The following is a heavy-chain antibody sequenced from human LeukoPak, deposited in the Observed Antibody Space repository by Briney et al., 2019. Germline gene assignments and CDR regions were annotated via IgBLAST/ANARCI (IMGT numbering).Heavy chain of an antibody. V-gene: IGHV3-23*01. CDR3: AKDGGLWVSAHWGDS. Sequence: GGSLRLSCAASGFTFSSYTMSWVRQAPGKGLEWVPTITTSDGNTYYADSVKGRFTVSRDNSKNTLYLQMNSLRAEDTAVYYCAKDGGLWVSAHWGDSWGRGTLVTVSS. D-gene: IGHD7-27*01. J-gene: IGHJ4*02. CDR1: GFTFSSYT. CDR2: ITTSDGNT.